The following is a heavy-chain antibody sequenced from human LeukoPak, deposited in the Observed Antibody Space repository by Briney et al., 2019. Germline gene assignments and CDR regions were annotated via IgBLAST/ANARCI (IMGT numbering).Heavy chain of an antibody. CDR1: GFTFGDYA. D-gene: IGHD4-17*01. Sequence: GGSLRLSCAVSGFTFGDYAMSWVRQAPGKGLEWVATIRQDGSQKYYVDSVKGRFTISRDNAKNSLYLQMNSLRAEDTAVYYCARESGSVTSEVDFDYWGQGTLVTVSS. CDR3: ARESGSVTSEVDFDY. CDR2: IRQDGSQK. V-gene: IGHV3-7*01. J-gene: IGHJ4*02.